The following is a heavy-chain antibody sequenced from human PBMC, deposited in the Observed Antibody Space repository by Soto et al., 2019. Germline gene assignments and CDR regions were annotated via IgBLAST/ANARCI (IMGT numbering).Heavy chain of an antibody. Sequence: QVQLVQSGAEVKKPGSSVKVSCKASGGTFSSYAISWVRQAPGQGLEWMGGIIPIFGTANYAQKFQGRVTXIAXEXRSTAYMELSSLRSEDTAVYYCASYGDYPSDWYFDLWGRGTLVTVSS. D-gene: IGHD4-17*01. V-gene: IGHV1-69*12. J-gene: IGHJ2*01. CDR2: IIPIFGTA. CDR3: ASYGDYPSDWYFDL. CDR1: GGTFSSYA.